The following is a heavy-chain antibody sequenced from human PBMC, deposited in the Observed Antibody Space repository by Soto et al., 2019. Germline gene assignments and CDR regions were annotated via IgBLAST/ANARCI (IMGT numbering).Heavy chain of an antibody. CDR3: AREVAADGSFREDVFDI. J-gene: IGHJ3*02. V-gene: IGHV1-69*12. CDR2: IIPIFITT. Sequence: QVHLVQSGAEVKKPGSSVTVSCKASGGTFSNHAINWVRQAPGQGLEWMGRIIPIFITTNYAQKFQGRVTITADESTITAYMELCSLKHDYSSVYYCAREVAADGSFREDVFDIWCQGTLVTVSS. D-gene: IGHD6-13*01. CDR1: GGTFSNHA.